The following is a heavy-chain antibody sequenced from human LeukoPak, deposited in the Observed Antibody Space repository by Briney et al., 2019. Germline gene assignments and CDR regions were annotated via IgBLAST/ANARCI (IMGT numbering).Heavy chain of an antibody. Sequence: GASVKVSCKSSAYTFTTYDINWERQATGQGLEWMGYMNPNSGDTGYAQKFQGRLTMTWDTSITTAYMELASLRSDDTAVYYCAREIRRDEHWGQGALVTVSS. V-gene: IGHV1-8*01. CDR2: MNPNSGDT. CDR3: AREIRRDEH. J-gene: IGHJ1*01. CDR1: AYTFTTYD.